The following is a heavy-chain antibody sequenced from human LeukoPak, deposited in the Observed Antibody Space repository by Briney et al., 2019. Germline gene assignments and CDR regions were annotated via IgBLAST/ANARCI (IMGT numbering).Heavy chain of an antibody. CDR2: VHHSGST. V-gene: IGHV4-38-2*01. CDR3: ARGTPYMTAWSRVDY. Sequence: SETLSLTCALSGYTISSGYYSGWIRQPPGKGLEWIGIVHHSGSTYYNPSLKSRVTISADTSKNQFSLNLSSVTAADTAVYYCARGTPYMTAWSRVDYWGQGTLVTVSS. CDR1: GYTISSGYY. J-gene: IGHJ4*02. D-gene: IGHD1-1*01.